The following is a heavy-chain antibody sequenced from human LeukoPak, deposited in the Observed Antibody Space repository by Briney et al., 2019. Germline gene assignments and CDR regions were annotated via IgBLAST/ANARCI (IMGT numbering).Heavy chain of an antibody. CDR1: GFTFSSYA. Sequence: GGSLRLSCAASGFTFSSYAMSWVRQAPGKGLEWVSAISGSGGSTYYADSVKGRFTISRDNSKNTLYLQMNSLRAEDTAVYYCAKVAPRYCSSTSCYTGFDYWGQGTLVTVSS. V-gene: IGHV3-23*01. J-gene: IGHJ4*02. D-gene: IGHD2-2*02. CDR2: ISGSGGST. CDR3: AKVAPRYCSSTSCYTGFDY.